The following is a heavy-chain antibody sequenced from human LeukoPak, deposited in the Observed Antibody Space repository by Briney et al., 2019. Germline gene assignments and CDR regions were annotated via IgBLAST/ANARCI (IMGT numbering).Heavy chain of an antibody. CDR2: IYHSGST. CDR3: ARTIYGDYIILPFDY. D-gene: IGHD4-17*01. J-gene: IGHJ4*02. V-gene: IGHV4-38-2*02. Sequence: PSETLSLTCTVSGYSISSGYYWGWIRQPPGKGLEWIGSIYHSGSTYYNPSLKSRVTISVDTSKNQFSLKLSSVTAADTAVYYCARTIYGDYIILPFDYWGQGTLVTVSS. CDR1: GYSISSGYY.